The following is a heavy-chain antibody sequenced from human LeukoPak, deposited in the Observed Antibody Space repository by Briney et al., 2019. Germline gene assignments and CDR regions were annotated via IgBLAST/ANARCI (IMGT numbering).Heavy chain of an antibody. D-gene: IGHD2-8*01. Sequence: GGSLRLPCAASGFTFSSYAMSWVRQAPGKGLEWVSAISGSGGSTYYADSVKGRFTTPRDNSKNTLYLQLNSLRAEDTAVYYCAKDTCTNGVCQLYFDYWGQGTLVTVSS. CDR2: ISGSGGST. CDR1: GFTFSSYA. CDR3: AKDTCTNGVCQLYFDY. V-gene: IGHV3-23*01. J-gene: IGHJ4*02.